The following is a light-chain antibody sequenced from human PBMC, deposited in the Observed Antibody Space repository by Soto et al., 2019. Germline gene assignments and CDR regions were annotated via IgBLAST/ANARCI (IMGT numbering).Light chain of an antibody. J-gene: IGLJ3*02. CDR3: SSSSCNRTRL. V-gene: IGLV2-14*03. Sequence: QSALTQPVSVSGSPGQSITISCTGTSSDIGGYNSVSWYQQHPGKVPELVIYDVSSRPSGISGRFSGSKSGNTASLTISGLQAEDEADYSCSSSSCNRTRLFGGGPKLSVL. CDR2: DVS. CDR1: SSDIGGYNS.